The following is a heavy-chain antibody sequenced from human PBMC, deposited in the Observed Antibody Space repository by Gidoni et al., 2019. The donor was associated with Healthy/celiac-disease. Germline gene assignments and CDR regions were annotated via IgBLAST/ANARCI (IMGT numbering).Heavy chain of an antibody. CDR3: ARLNGDPAPYYFDY. CDR1: GFTFSSYS. V-gene: IGHV3-21*01. J-gene: IGHJ4*02. D-gene: IGHD4-17*01. Sequence: EVQLVESGGGLVKPGGSLRLSWAASGFTFSSYSMNWVRQAPGKGLEWVSSISSSSSYIYYADSVKGRFTISRDNAKNSLYLQMNSLRAEDTAVYYCARLNGDPAPYYFDYWGQGTLVTVSS. CDR2: ISSSSSYI.